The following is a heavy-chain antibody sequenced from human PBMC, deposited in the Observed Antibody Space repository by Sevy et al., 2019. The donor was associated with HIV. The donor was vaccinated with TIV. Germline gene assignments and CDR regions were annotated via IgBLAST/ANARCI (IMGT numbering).Heavy chain of an antibody. V-gene: IGHV3-23*01. CDR3: AKSPGDNYYYYMDV. J-gene: IGHJ6*03. CDR1: GFTFSSYA. Sequence: GGSLRLSCAATGFTFSSYAMSWVRQAPGKGLEWVSTITGSGGNTFYADSVKGRFTVSRDNSKNTLYLQMNSLRAEDTAVYYCAKSPGDNYYYYMDVLGKGTTVTVSS. D-gene: IGHD2-21*02. CDR2: ITGSGGNT.